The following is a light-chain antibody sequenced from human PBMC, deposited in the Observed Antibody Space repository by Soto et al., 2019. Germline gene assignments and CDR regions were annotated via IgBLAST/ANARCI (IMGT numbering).Light chain of an antibody. CDR2: AAS. CDR3: QQRSNSLPS. Sequence: IGLTKSPDTVSLSKGESAALPCMASQSVPDRVVWYKQKSGQAPSLLSYAASTRAAVVPAMCRGCGSGTEVTLTISSLKSEDFAVYYCQQRSNSLPSFGQGTRLEIK. J-gene: IGKJ5*01. CDR1: QSVPDR. V-gene: IGKV3-15*01.